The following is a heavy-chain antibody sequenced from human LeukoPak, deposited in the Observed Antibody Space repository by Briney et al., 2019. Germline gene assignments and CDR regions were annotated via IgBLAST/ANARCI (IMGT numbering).Heavy chain of an antibody. D-gene: IGHD3-3*01. CDR2: IYYSGST. CDR1: GGSISSYY. V-gene: IGHV4-59*01. CDR3: ARSYYDFWSGYPHYYYMDV. J-gene: IGHJ6*03. Sequence: SETLSLTCTVSGGSISSYYWSWVRQPPGKGLEWSGYIYYSGSTNYNTSLTSRVTISVDTSTNQFSLKLSSVTAADTAVYNCARSYYDFWSGYPHYYYMDVWGKGTTVTVSS.